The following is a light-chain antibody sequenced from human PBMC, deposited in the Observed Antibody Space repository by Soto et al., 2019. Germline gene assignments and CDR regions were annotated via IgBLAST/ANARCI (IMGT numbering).Light chain of an antibody. V-gene: IGKV1-33*01. J-gene: IGKJ4*01. CDR1: QDISDF. CDR2: DAS. CDR3: QQYDNIPLT. Sequence: DFQMTQSPSSLSASVGDRVTITCQASQDISDFLNWYQQKPGAAPKLLIYDASNLQAGVPSRFSGSGSGTDFTFTISSLQPEDVATYYCQQYDNIPLTFGGGTKVGIK.